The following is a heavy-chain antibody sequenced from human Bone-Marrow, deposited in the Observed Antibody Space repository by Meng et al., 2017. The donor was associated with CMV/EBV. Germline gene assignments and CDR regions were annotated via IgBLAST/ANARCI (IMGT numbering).Heavy chain of an antibody. CDR2: IRYDGSNT. D-gene: IGHD6-25*01. CDR1: GFTFSSYG. CDR3: VRGHSGDY. J-gene: IGHJ4*02. Sequence: GGSLRLSCAASGFTFSSYGMHWVRQAPGKGLEWVAFIRYDGSNTYYADSARGRFTISKDIFKNMFYLQMTSLIIEDTAVYYCVRGHSGDYWGQGTLVTVSS. V-gene: IGHV3-30*02.